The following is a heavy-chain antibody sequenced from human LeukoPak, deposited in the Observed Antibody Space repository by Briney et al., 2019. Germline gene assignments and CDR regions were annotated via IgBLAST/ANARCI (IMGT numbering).Heavy chain of an antibody. D-gene: IGHD2-8*02. J-gene: IGHJ4*02. V-gene: IGHV4-34*01. Sequence: SETLSLTCAVNGGSFRGYYWTWIRQTPGKGLEWIGEANHNGGTNYSPSLKSRITISVDTSKNQFSLKLNSVTAADTAVYFCARGIVLTGYASFDYWGKGTPVTVSS. CDR2: ANHNGGT. CDR3: ARGIVLTGYASFDY. CDR1: GGSFRGYY.